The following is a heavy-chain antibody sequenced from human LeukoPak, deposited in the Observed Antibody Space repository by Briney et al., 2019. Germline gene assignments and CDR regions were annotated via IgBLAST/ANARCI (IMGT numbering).Heavy chain of an antibody. CDR2: IYHSGRT. J-gene: IGHJ4*02. V-gene: IGHV4-38-2*01. CDR1: GYSISSGYY. D-gene: IGHD6-19*01. CDR3: ARGKSSGWPDY. Sequence: SETLSLSCAVSGYSISSGYYWGWIRQPPGKGLEWIGTIYHSGRTYYNPSLKSRVTISVDMSKNQFSLKLSSVTAADTAVYYCARGKSSGWPDYWGQGTLVTVSS.